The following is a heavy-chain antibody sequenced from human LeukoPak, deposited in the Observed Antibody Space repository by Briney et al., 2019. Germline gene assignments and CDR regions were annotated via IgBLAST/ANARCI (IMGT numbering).Heavy chain of an antibody. V-gene: IGHV3-21*01. J-gene: IGHJ6*03. CDR2: ISWRSSDI. Sequence: GGSLRLSCAASGFTFSSYNMKWVRQAPGKGLEWVSSISWRSSDIEYADSVKGRFTISRDNAKKSLYLQMNNLRAEDTAVYYCARVYSSSWYFGYLYIDVWGNGTTVTVSS. D-gene: IGHD6-13*01. CDR1: GFTFSSYN. CDR3: ARVYSSSWYFGYLYIDV.